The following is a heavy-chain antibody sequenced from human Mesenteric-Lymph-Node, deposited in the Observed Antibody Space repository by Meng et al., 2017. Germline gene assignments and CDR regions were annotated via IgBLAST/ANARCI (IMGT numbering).Heavy chain of an antibody. CDR3: AKASTPPVHIVVVVAATLDY. D-gene: IGHD2-15*01. CDR2: ISGSGGST. CDR1: GFTFSSYA. V-gene: IGHV3-23*01. J-gene: IGHJ4*02. Sequence: GESLKISCAASGFTFSSYAMSWVRQAPGKGLEWVSAISGSGGSTYYADSVKGRFTISRDNSKNTLYLQMNSLRAEDTAVYYCAKASTPPVHIVVVVAATLDYWGQGTLVTVSS.